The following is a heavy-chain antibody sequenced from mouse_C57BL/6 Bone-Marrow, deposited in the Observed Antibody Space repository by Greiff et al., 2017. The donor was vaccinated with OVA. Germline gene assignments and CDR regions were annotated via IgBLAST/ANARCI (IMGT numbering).Heavy chain of an antibody. CDR2: ISSGGSYT. CDR3: ARLRRRNWYFDV. V-gene: IGHV5-6*01. CDR1: GFTFSSYG. J-gene: IGHJ1*03. Sequence: EVKVVESGGDLVKPGGSLKLSCAASGFTFSSYGMSWVRQTPDKRLEWVATISSGGSYTYYPDSVKGRFTISRDNAKNTLYLQMSSLKSEDTAMYYCARLRRRNWYFDVWGTGTTVTVSS.